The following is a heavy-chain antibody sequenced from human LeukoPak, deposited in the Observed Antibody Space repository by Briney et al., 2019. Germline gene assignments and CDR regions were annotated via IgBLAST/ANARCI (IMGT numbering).Heavy chain of an antibody. Sequence: GGSLRLSCAASGFNFGDYAMSWVRQAPGKGLEWVAHIKEGGRGTIYVDSVKGRFTGSRDDARNTVYLQMNSLRAEDTAVYYCARWRGAQSEFVVWGQGTLVTVSS. J-gene: IGHJ4*02. CDR3: ARWRGAQSEFVV. CDR1: GFNFGDYA. V-gene: IGHV3-7*01. CDR2: IKEGGRGT. D-gene: IGHD3-3*01.